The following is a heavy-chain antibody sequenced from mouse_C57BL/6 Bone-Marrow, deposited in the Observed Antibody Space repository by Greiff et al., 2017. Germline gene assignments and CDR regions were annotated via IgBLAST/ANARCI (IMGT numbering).Heavy chain of an antibody. V-gene: IGHV1-59*01. Sequence: QVQLQQPGAELVRPGTSVKLSCKASGYTFTSYWMHWVKQRPGQGLEWIGVIDPSDSYTNYNQKFKGKATLTVDTSSSTAYMQLSSLTSEDSAVYYCARPYYYGSSSFDDWGQGTTLTVSS. D-gene: IGHD1-1*01. CDR1: GYTFTSYW. CDR3: ARPYYYGSSSFDD. J-gene: IGHJ2*01. CDR2: IDPSDSYT.